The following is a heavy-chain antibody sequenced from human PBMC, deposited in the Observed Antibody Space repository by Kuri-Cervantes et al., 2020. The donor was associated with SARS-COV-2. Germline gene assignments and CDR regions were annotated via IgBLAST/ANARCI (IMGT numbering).Heavy chain of an antibody. J-gene: IGHJ3*02. Sequence: GESLKISCAASGFTFSSYWMSWIRQAPGKGLEWVANIKQDGSEKYYVDSVKGRFTISRDNAKNSLYLQMNSLRAEDTAVYYCVRASTTVFGVLIALFSSNAFDIWGQGTMVTVSS. V-gene: IGHV3-7*01. CDR3: VRASTTVFGVLIALFSSNAFDI. CDR1: GFTFSSYW. CDR2: IKQDGSEK. D-gene: IGHD3-3*01.